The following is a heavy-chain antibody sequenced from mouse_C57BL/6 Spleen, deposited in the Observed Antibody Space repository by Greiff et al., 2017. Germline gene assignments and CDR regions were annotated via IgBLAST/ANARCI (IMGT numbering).Heavy chain of an antibody. CDR3: AKGGGYPYAMDY. Sequence: QVQLQQSGAELVKPGASVKISCKASGYAFSRYWMNWVKQRPGKGLEWIGQMYPGDGDTNYNGKFKGKATLTADKSSSTAYMQRSSLTSEDSAVYFCAKGGGYPYAMDYWGQGTSVTVSS. CDR1: GYAFSRYW. V-gene: IGHV1-80*01. J-gene: IGHJ4*01. CDR2: MYPGDGDT. D-gene: IGHD2-2*01.